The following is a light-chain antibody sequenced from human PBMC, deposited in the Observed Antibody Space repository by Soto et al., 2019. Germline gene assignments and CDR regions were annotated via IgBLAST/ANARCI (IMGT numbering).Light chain of an antibody. V-gene: IGKV1-5*03. CDR1: QSVSTR. CDR3: QQYNSNPPT. J-gene: IGKJ4*01. CDR2: KAY. Sequence: DIQMTQSPSTLSASVRDRVTITCRASQSVSTRLAWYQQKPGKVPKLLIYKAYILESGVPSRSSDCGSGAEITLTISSLQPTDFDTYYCQQYNSNPPTCRGGINVEIK.